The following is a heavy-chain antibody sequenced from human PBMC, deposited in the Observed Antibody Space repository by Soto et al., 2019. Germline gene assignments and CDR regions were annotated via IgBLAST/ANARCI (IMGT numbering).Heavy chain of an antibody. CDR2: VYHTGDT. Sequence: SETLSLTCGVSGGTVASSHWWSWVRQSPGGGLEWIGNVYHTGDTNFNPSLQSRVTISVDKSNTQFSLRLNSLTAADTAVYFCAREIVTAGGNNYFDPWGPGTLVTVSS. CDR1: GGTVASSHW. D-gene: IGHD2-21*02. CDR3: AREIVTAGGNNYFDP. J-gene: IGHJ5*02. V-gene: IGHV4-4*02.